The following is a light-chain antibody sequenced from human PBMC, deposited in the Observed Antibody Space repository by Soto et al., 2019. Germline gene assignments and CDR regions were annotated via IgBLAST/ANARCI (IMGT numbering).Light chain of an antibody. CDR1: QSISTW. J-gene: IGKJ3*01. CDR2: DAS. CDR3: QQYNRSSPVT. Sequence: DIQMTQFPSTLSASVGDRVTITCRASQSISTWLAWYQQKPGKAPKLLIFDASSLDSGVPSRFSGTGSGTDFTLTISSVQPDDFATYYCQQYNRSSPVTFGPGTIVDI. V-gene: IGKV1-5*01.